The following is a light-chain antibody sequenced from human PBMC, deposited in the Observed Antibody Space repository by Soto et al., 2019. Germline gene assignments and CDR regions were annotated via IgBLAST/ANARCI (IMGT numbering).Light chain of an antibody. J-gene: IGKJ2*01. CDR3: QHANSFPRT. CDR2: ATS. Sequence: DIQMTQSPSSVSASVGDRVTITCRATQGFGTWLAWYQQKPGKAPNLLIYATSRLQGGVPSRFSGSGSGTEFTLTTSSLQPEDVATDYFQHANSFPRTFVQGTMLQIK. V-gene: IGKV1-12*01. CDR1: QGFGTW.